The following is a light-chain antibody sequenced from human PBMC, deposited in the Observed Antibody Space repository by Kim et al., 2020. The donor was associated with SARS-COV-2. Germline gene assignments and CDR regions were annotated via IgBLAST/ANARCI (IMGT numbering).Light chain of an antibody. J-gene: IGKJ4*01. Sequence: SVEDRVSNHCRASQSISIWLAWFQQKPGTAPKLLIQQASNLQSGVPSRFRGSGSGTEFTLTISSLQPGDSATYYCQHYYAYPLTFGGGTKVDIK. CDR3: QHYYAYPLT. CDR2: QAS. CDR1: QSISIW. V-gene: IGKV1-5*03.